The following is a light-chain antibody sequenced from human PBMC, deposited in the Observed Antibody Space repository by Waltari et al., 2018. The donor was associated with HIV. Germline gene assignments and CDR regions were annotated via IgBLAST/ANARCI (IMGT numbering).Light chain of an antibody. CDR1: NSNIWRHNV. Sequence: QSALTQPASVSGSLGQSVTISCPGTNSNIWRHNVVSWYQQQPGKVPKLLIYEVNKRPSGVSSRFFGYKHADTPSLTISRLQTDDEAAYYCCAFAGDKDSQISKHGFGTGTTVTVL. CDR2: EVN. CDR3: CAFAGDKDSQISKHG. V-gene: IGLV2-23*02. J-gene: IGLJ1*01.